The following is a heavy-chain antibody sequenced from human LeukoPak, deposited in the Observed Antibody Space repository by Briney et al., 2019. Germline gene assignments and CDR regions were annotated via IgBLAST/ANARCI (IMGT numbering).Heavy chain of an antibody. V-gene: IGHV3-7*01. J-gene: IGHJ6*03. CDR2: IKQDGSEK. CDR1: GFTFSSYW. D-gene: IGHD5-24*01. Sequence: GGSLRLSCAASGFTFSSYWMSWVRQAPGKGLEWVANIKQDGSEKYYVDSVKGRFTISRDNAKNSLYLQMNSLRAEDTAVYYCAGDGMATITPNDYYYYMDVWGKGTTVTVSS. CDR3: AGDGMATITPNDYYYYMDV.